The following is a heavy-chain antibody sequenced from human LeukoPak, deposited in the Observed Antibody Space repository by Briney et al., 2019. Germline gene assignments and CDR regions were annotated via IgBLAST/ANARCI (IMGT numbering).Heavy chain of an antibody. J-gene: IGHJ4*02. V-gene: IGHV3-48*01. Sequence: PGGSLRLSCAASGFMFRGYGMNWVRQAPGRGLEWVSYITGNSHTIYYADSVKGRFTISRDNAKNSLHLQMNSLRAEDTAVYYCARDMGIVTGYYVDYWGQGTLVTVSS. CDR3: ARDMGIVTGYYVDY. CDR2: ITGNSHTI. D-gene: IGHD3-9*01. CDR1: GFMFRGYG.